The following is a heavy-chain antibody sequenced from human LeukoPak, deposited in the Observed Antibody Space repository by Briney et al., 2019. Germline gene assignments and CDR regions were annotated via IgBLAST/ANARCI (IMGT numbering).Heavy chain of an antibody. J-gene: IGHJ4*02. Sequence: GGSLRLSCAASGFTFSSYAMSWVRQPPGKGLEWVSVISGSGGSTYYADSVKGRFTISRDNSKNTLYLQMNSLRAEDTAVYYCAKAQRRYSDFYFDYWGQGSLVTVSS. D-gene: IGHD3-3*01. CDR1: GFTFSSYA. V-gene: IGHV3-23*01. CDR2: ISGSGGST. CDR3: AKAQRRYSDFYFDY.